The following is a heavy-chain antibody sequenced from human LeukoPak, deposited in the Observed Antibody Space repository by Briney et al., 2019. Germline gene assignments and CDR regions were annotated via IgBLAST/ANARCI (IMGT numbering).Heavy chain of an antibody. CDR1: GGSISSYY. V-gene: IGHV4-4*07. CDR2: IYTSGST. D-gene: IGHD4-11*01. Sequence: SETLSLTCTVSGGSISSYYWSWIRQPAGKGLEWIGRIYTSGSTNYNPSLKSRVTMSVDTSKNQFSLKLSSVTAADTAVYYCARDTHDSVTTNYYYYHMDVWGKGTTVTVSS. CDR3: ARDTHDSVTTNYYYYHMDV. J-gene: IGHJ6*03.